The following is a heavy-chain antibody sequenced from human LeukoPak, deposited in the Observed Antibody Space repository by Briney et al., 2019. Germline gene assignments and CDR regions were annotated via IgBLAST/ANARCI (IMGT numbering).Heavy chain of an antibody. Sequence: ASVKVSCKASGYTFTGYYMHWVRQAPGQGLEWMGWINPNSGVTNYAQKFQGRVTMTRDTSISTAYMELSRLRSDDTAVHYCARILLATGGFDPWGQGTLVTVSS. D-gene: IGHD3-16*01. J-gene: IGHJ5*02. CDR1: GYTFTGYY. V-gene: IGHV1-2*02. CDR3: ARILLATGGFDP. CDR2: INPNSGVT.